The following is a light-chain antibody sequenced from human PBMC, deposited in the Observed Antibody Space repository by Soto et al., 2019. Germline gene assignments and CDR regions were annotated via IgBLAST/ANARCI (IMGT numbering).Light chain of an antibody. CDR2: LNNDGSP. V-gene: IGLV4-69*01. J-gene: IGLJ2*01. CDR3: QTWGTGFQF. CDR1: SGHSSYA. Sequence: QSVLTQSPSASASLGASVKLTCTLSSGHSSYAIAWHQKQPGKGPRYLMDLNNDGSPTKGDGIPDRFSGSSSGADRFLIISSLQSEDEADYYCQTWGTGFQFFGGGTKLTVL.